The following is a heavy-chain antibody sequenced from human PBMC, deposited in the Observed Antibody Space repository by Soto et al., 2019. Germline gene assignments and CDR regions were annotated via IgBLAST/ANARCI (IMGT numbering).Heavy chain of an antibody. CDR2: INAGNGNT. D-gene: IGHD3-3*01. Sequence: VKVSCKASGYTFTSYAMHWVRQAPGQRLEWMGWINAGNGNTKYSQKFQGRVTITRDTSASTAYMELSSLRSEDTAVYYCARGSYDFWSGLGWFDPWGQGTLVTVSS. CDR3: ARGSYDFWSGLGWFDP. CDR1: GYTFTSYA. J-gene: IGHJ5*02. V-gene: IGHV1-3*01.